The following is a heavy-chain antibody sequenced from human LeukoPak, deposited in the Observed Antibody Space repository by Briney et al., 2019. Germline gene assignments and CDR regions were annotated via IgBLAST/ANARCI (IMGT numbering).Heavy chain of an antibody. J-gene: IGHJ5*02. V-gene: IGHV1-2*02. D-gene: IGHD3-22*01. CDR1: GYTFTGYY. CDR3: ARDYYDSSGYPLRNWFDP. CDR2: INPNSGGT. Sequence: GASVKVSCKASGYTFTGYYMHWVRQAPGQGLEWMGWINPNSGGTNYAQKFQGRVTMTRDTSISTAYMELSRLRSDDTAVYYCARDYYDSSGYPLRNWFDPWGQGTLVTASS.